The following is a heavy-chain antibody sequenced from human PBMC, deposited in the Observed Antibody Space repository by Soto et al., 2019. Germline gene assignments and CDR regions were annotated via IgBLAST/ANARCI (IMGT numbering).Heavy chain of an antibody. Sequence: GSLKISCTGSGYSFTSYWIGWVRQMPGKGLEWMGIIYPGDSDTRYSPSFQGQVTISADKSISTAYLQWSSLKASDTAMYYCARGMIEYSSSDGVDYWGQGTLVTVSS. J-gene: IGHJ4*02. CDR2: IYPGDSDT. D-gene: IGHD6-6*01. CDR3: ARGMIEYSSSDGVDY. V-gene: IGHV5-51*01. CDR1: GYSFTSYW.